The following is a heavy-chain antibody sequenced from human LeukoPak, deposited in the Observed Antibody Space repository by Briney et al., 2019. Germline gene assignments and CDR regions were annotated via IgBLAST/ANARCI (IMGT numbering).Heavy chain of an antibody. J-gene: IGHJ6*03. CDR2: IHYSGST. V-gene: IGHV4-59*01. CDR3: ARVGEQLALYYMDV. D-gene: IGHD6-13*01. CDR1: GGSIGSYY. Sequence: SETLSLTCTVSGGSIGSYYWTWIRQPPGKGLEWIAYIHYSGSTSSNPSLKSRVTVSVDTSNNQFSLKLTSVTAADTAVYYCARVGEQLALYYMDVWGKGTTVTVSS.